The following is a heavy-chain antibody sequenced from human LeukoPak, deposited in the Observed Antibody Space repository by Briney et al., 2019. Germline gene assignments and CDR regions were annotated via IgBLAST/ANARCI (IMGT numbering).Heavy chain of an antibody. D-gene: IGHD3-22*01. CDR1: GGSISSYY. CDR3: ARDKDSSDSSGYYYDAFDI. J-gene: IGHJ3*02. V-gene: IGHV4-4*07. CDR2: IYTSGST. Sequence: PSETLSLTCTVSGGSISSYYWSWIRQPAGKGLEWIGRIYTSGSTNYNPSLKSRVTMSVDTSKNQFSLKLSSVTAADTAVYYCARDKDSSDSSGYYYDAFDIWGQGTMVTVSS.